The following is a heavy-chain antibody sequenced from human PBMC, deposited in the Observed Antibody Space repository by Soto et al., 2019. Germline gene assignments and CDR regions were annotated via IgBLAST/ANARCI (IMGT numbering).Heavy chain of an antibody. V-gene: IGHV1-69*06. CDR3: ARDTMATSAFDY. D-gene: IGHD5-12*01. Sequence: SVKVSCKASGGTFSSYAISWVRQAPGQGLEWMGGIVPIVGTSNYAQKFQGRVTITADKSTSTAYMELSSLRSEDTAVYYCARDTMATSAFDYWGQGTLVTVSS. J-gene: IGHJ4*02. CDR2: IVPIVGTS. CDR1: GGTFSSYA.